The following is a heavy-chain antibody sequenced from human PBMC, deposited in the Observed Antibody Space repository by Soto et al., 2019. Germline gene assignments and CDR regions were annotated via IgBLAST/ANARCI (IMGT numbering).Heavy chain of an antibody. CDR3: ARHDVQYRQLAHYFDY. CDR1: GRSISTSSYC. CDR2: IYYSGST. Sequence: SETLSLTCILSGRSISTSSYCWGWIRQHRGKGMEWIGSIYYSGSTYYNPSLKSRVTISVDTSKNQFSLKLSSVTAADTAVYYCARHDVQYRQLAHYFDYWGQGTLVTVSS. J-gene: IGHJ4*02. D-gene: IGHD1-1*01. V-gene: IGHV4-39*01.